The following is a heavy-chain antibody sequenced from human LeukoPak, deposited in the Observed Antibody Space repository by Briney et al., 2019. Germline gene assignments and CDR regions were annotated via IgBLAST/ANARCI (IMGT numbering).Heavy chain of an antibody. J-gene: IGHJ4*02. D-gene: IGHD3-10*01. V-gene: IGHV4-39*01. CDR2: IYYSGST. CDR3: ARHRSITMVRGELTFDY. Sequence: SETLSLTCTVSGGSISSSSYYWGWIRQPPGKGLEWIGSIYYSGSTYYNPSLKSRVTISVDTSKNQFSLKLSSVTAADTAVYYCARHRSITMVRGELTFDYWGQGTLVTVSS. CDR1: GGSISSSSYY.